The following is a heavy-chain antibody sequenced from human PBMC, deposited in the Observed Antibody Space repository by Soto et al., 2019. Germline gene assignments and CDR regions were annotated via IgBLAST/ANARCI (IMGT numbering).Heavy chain of an antibody. CDR3: ARDNGYSYGYTLDR. V-gene: IGHV4-59*01. J-gene: IGHJ5*02. D-gene: IGHD5-18*01. CDR2: IYYSGST. CDR1: GGSISSYY. Sequence: PSETLSLTCTVSGGSISSYYWSWIRQPPGKGLEWIGYIYYSGSTNYNPSLKSRVTISVDTSKNQFSLRLSSVTAADTAVYYCARDNGYSYGYTLDRWGQGTLVTVSS.